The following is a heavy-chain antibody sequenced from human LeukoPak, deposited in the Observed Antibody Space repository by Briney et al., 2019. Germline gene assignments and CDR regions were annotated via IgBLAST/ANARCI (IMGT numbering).Heavy chain of an antibody. CDR1: GSIFASYW. D-gene: IGHD6-25*01. CDR3: ARRTATTVPYFDY. CDR2: IYPGDSDT. Sequence: GESLKISCKGSGSIFASYWIGWVRQLPGKGLEWMGIIYPGDSDTRYSPSFQGQVTISADKSISTAYLQWSSLKASDTAMYYCARRTATTVPYFDYWGQGTLVTVSS. V-gene: IGHV5-51*01. J-gene: IGHJ4*02.